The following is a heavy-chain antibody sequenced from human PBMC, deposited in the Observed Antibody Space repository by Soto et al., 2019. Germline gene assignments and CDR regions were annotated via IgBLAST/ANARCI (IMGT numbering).Heavy chain of an antibody. J-gene: IGHJ4*02. CDR1: GGSISSSSYY. Sequence: SETLSLTCTVSGGSISSSSYYWGWIRQPPGKGLEWIGSIYYSGSTYYNPSLKSRVTISVDTSKNQFSLKLSSVTAADTAVYYCARHGITMVRGAYFDYWGQGTLVTVSS. V-gene: IGHV4-39*01. CDR3: ARHGITMVRGAYFDY. CDR2: IYYSGST. D-gene: IGHD3-10*01.